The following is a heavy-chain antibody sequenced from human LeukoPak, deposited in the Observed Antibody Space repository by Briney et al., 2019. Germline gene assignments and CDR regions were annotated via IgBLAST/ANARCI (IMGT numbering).Heavy chain of an antibody. V-gene: IGHV3-66*01. CDR3: ARDSLVQLVLGDDAFDI. D-gene: IGHD6-13*01. CDR2: IYSGGST. J-gene: IGHJ3*02. Sequence: GGSLRLSCAASGFTVSSNYMSWVRQAPGKGLEWVSVIYSGGSTYYADSVKGRFTISRDNAKNSLYLQMNSLRAEDTAAYYCARDSLVQLVLGDDAFDIWGQGTMVTVSS. CDR1: GFTVSSNY.